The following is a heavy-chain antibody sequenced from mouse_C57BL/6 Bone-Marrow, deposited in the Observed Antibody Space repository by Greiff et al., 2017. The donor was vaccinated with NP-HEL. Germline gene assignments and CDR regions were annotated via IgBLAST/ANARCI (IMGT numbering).Heavy chain of an antibody. CDR2: IDPENGDT. Sequence: DVQLQESGAELVRPGASVKLSCTASGFNIKDDYMHWVKQRPEQGLEWLGWIDPENGDTEYASKFQGKATITADTSSNTAYLQLSSLTSEDTAVYYCTTDYGSTWFAYWGQGTLVTVSA. CDR3: TTDYGSTWFAY. V-gene: IGHV14-4*01. J-gene: IGHJ3*01. CDR1: GFNIKDDY. D-gene: IGHD1-1*01.